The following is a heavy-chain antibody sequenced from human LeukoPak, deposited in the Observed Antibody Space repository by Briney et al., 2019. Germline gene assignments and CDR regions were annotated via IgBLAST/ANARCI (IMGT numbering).Heavy chain of an antibody. CDR1: GFTFSNYA. CDR2: ISGSGGST. J-gene: IGHJ6*02. D-gene: IGHD2-2*01. Sequence: GGPLRLSCAASGFTFSNYAMSWVRQAPGKGLEWVSTISGSGGSTYYADSVKGRFTISRDNSKNTLYLQLNSLRAEDTAVYYCAKSTSPLYYYYGMDVWGQGTTITVSS. CDR3: AKSTSPLYYYYGMDV. V-gene: IGHV3-23*01.